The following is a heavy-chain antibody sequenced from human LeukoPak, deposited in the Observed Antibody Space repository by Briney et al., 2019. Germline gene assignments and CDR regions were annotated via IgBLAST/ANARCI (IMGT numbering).Heavy chain of an antibody. CDR2: IYYSGST. CDR3: ARVGPDREYYGMDV. CDR1: GGSISSSSYY. V-gene: IGHV4-39*07. J-gene: IGHJ6*02. D-gene: IGHD1-14*01. Sequence: NPSETLSLTCTVSGGSISSSSYYWGWIRQPPGKGLEWIGSIYYSGSTYYNPSLKSRVTISVDTSKNQFSLKLSSVTAADTAVYYCARVGPDREYYGMDVWGQGTTVTVSS.